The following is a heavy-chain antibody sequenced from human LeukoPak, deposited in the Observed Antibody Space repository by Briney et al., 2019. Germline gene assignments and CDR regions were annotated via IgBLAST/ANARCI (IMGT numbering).Heavy chain of an antibody. J-gene: IGHJ4*02. CDR2: IYYTGTT. CDR1: GGSIGTSSYY. CDR3: ARPSAISLNADRPWVY. Sequence: SETLSLICTLSGGSIGTSSYYWGWIRQSPGKGLEWIGSIYYTGTTYYDPSLKSRATISADRSTNRFSLKLSSVTAADTAVYYCARPSAISLNADRPWVYRGQGTLVTVSS. D-gene: IGHD5-18*01. V-gene: IGHV4-39*01.